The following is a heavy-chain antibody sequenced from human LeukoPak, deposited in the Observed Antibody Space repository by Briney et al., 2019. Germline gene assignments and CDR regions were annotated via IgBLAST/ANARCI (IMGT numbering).Heavy chain of an antibody. V-gene: IGHV5-51*01. CDR1: GYSFTNYW. D-gene: IGHD3-16*01. CDR3: ARIWLRAFDI. Sequence: HGESLKISCKGSGYSFTNYWIAWVRQMPGKGLEWMGIIYPDDSDTRYSPSFQGQVTISADKSISTAYLQWSSLKAPDTAMYYCARIWLRAFDIWGQGTMVTVSS. J-gene: IGHJ3*02. CDR2: IYPDDSDT.